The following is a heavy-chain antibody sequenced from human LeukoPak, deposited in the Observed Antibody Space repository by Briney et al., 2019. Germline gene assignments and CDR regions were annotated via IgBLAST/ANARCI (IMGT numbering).Heavy chain of an antibody. Sequence: GGSLRLSCAASGFTVSSNYMSWVRRAPGKGLEWVSVIYSGGSTYYADSVKGRFTISRDNSKNTLYLQMNSLRAEDTAVYYCARTVTNPYYYYGMDVWGQGTTVTVSS. CDR3: ARTVTNPYYYYGMDV. J-gene: IGHJ6*02. CDR1: GFTVSSNY. CDR2: IYSGGST. V-gene: IGHV3-53*01. D-gene: IGHD4-17*01.